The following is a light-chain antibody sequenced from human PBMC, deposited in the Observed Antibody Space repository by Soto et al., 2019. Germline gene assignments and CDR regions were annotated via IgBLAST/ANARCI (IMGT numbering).Light chain of an antibody. CDR1: QDINNY. J-gene: IGKJ4*01. CDR2: DAS. CDR3: QQYANLPLT. V-gene: IGKV1-33*01. Sequence: DIQMTQSPASLSASVGDRVTITCQASQDINNYSTWYHQKPGKAPKLLISDASNLETGVPSRFSGSGSGTHFTLTIRSLQPEDIATYYCQQYANLPLTFGGGTKVDIK.